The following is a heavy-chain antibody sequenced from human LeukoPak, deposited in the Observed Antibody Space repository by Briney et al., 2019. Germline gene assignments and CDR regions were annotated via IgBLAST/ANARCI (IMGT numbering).Heavy chain of an antibody. J-gene: IGHJ4*02. D-gene: IGHD3-22*01. Sequence: GGSLRLSCAASGFTFSSYSMNWVRQAPGKGLEWVSSISSSSSYIYYADSVKGRFTISRDNAKNSLYLQMNSLRAEDTAVYYCAKRGAEYYYDSSGYYPFDCWGQGTLVTVSS. CDR2: ISSSSSYI. CDR3: AKRGAEYYYDSSGYYPFDC. V-gene: IGHV3-21*01. CDR1: GFTFSSYS.